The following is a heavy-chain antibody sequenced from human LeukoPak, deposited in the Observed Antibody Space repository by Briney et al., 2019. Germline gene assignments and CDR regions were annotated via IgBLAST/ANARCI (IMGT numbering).Heavy chain of an antibody. V-gene: IGHV4-4*07. J-gene: IGHJ4*02. D-gene: IGHD3-22*01. CDR2: IYSSGST. CDR3: ARVDSSGYQANLDY. CDR1: GGSMSSYY. Sequence: SETLSLTCTVSGGSMSSYYWSWIRQPAGKGLEWIGRIYSSGSTNCNPSLKSRVTMSVDTSKNQFSLRLSSVTAADTAVYYCARVDSSGYQANLDYWGQGTLVTVSS.